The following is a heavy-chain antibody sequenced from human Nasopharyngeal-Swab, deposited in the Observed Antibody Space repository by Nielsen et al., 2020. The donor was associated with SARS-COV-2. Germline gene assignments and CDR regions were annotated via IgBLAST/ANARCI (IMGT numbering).Heavy chain of an antibody. D-gene: IGHD3-10*01. CDR3: AKDGGGFGEPFYGMDV. J-gene: IGHJ6*02. Sequence: GESLKISCAASGFTFSSYGMHWVRQAPGKGLEWVAVIWYDGSNKYYADSVKGRFTISRDNSKNTLSLQMNSLRAEDTAVYYCAKDGGGFGEPFYGMDVWGQGTTVTVSS. CDR2: IWYDGSNK. V-gene: IGHV3-30*02. CDR1: GFTFSSYG.